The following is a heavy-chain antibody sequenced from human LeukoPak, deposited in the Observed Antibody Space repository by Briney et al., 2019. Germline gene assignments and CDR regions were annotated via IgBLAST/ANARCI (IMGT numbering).Heavy chain of an antibody. CDR1: GYTFTGYY. CDR3: ARDYYDSSDYSGY. D-gene: IGHD3-22*01. CDR2: INPNSGGT. V-gene: IGHV1-2*02. Sequence: ASVKVSCKASGYTFTGYYMHWVRQAPGQGLEWMGWINPNSGGTNYAQKFQGRVTMARDTSISTAYMELSRLRSGDTAVYYCARDYYDSSDYSGYWGQGTLVTVSS. J-gene: IGHJ4*02.